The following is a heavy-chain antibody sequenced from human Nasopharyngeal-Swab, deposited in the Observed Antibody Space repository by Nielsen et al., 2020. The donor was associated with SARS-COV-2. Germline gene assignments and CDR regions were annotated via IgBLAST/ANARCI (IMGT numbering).Heavy chain of an antibody. CDR2: IYYSGST. CDR1: GGSISSGGYY. J-gene: IGHJ6*03. Sequence: SETLSLTCTVSGGSISSGGYYWSWIRQHPGKGLEWIGYIYYSGSTYYNPSLKSRVTISVDTSQNQFSLKLSSVTAADTAVYYCARVSHYGSGIYGYYYYYMDVWGKGTTVTVSS. D-gene: IGHD3-10*01. CDR3: ARVSHYGSGIYGYYYYYMDV. V-gene: IGHV4-31*03.